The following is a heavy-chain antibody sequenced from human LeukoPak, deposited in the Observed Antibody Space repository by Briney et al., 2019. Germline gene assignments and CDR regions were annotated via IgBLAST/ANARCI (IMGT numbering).Heavy chain of an antibody. Sequence: ASVKVSCKASGGTFSSYAISRVRQAPGQGLEWMGGIIPIFGTANYAQKFQGRVTITADESTSTAYMELSSLRSEDTAVYYCARDSDTGSSWYYWGQGTLVTVSS. CDR1: GGTFSSYA. V-gene: IGHV1-69*01. CDR2: IIPIFGTA. J-gene: IGHJ4*02. D-gene: IGHD6-13*01. CDR3: ARDSDTGSSWYY.